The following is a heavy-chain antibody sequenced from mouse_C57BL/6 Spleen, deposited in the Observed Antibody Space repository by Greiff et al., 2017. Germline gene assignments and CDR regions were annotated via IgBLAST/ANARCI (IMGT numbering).Heavy chain of an antibody. CDR3: ARDDWDEGWYFDV. Sequence: EVHLVASGPGLVKPSQSLSLTCSVTGYSITSGYYWNWIRQFPGNKLEWMGYISYDGSNNYNPSLKNRISITRDTSKNQFFLKLNSVTTEDTATYYGARDDWDEGWYFDVWGTGTTFTVSS. J-gene: IGHJ1*03. CDR1: GYSITSGYY. D-gene: IGHD4-1*01. CDR2: ISYDGSN. V-gene: IGHV3-6*01.